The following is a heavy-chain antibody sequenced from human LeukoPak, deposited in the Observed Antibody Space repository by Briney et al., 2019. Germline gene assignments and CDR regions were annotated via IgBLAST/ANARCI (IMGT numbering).Heavy chain of an antibody. V-gene: IGHV4-39*01. CDR3: ARTPLYGDED. CDR1: GGSISSYY. Sequence: PSETLSLTCTVSGGSISSYYWSWIRQPPGKGLEWIGSIYYSGSTYYNPSLKSRVTISVDTSNNQFSLKLRSVTAADTAVYYCARTPLYGDEDWGQGTLVTVSS. J-gene: IGHJ4*02. D-gene: IGHD4-17*01. CDR2: IYYSGST.